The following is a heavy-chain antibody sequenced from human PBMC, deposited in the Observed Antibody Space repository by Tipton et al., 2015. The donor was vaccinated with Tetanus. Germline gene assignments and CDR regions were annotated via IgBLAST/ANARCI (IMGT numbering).Heavy chain of an antibody. D-gene: IGHD5-18*01. Sequence: TLSLTCTVSGGSISSYYWSWIRQPPGKGLEWIGYFYYSGSTNYNPSLKSRVTISVDTSKNQFSLKLSSVTAADTAVYYCARGRSYSYGPRGFDLWGRGTLVTVSS. V-gene: IGHV4-59*01. CDR1: GGSISSYY. J-gene: IGHJ2*01. CDR3: ARGRSYSYGPRGFDL. CDR2: FYYSGST.